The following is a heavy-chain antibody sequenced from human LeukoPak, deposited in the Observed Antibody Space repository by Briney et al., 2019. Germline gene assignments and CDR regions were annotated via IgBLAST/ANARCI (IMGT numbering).Heavy chain of an antibody. V-gene: IGHV3-23*01. CDR2: FSGSGGRT. CDR3: ASRPAPSLGPLDY. D-gene: IGHD2-2*01. CDR1: GFTFSNYA. J-gene: IGHJ4*02. Sequence: PGGSLRLSCAASGFTFSNYAMAWVRQIPGKGVEWVSIFSGSGGRTYYADAVKGRFNVSRDNSKSTLYLHMNNLRVDDTAIYYCASRPAPSLGPLDYWGQGTLVTVSS.